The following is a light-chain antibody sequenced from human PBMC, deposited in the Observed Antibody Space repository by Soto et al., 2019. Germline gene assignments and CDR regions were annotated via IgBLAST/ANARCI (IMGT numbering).Light chain of an antibody. CDR1: QGISSW. V-gene: IGKV1D-16*01. CDR3: QQYNAYPIT. J-gene: IGKJ5*01. Sequence: DIQMTQSPSSVSASVGDIVTITCRASQGISSWLAWYQQKPGQAPKSLIYTASSLLSGVPSRFSGSGSGTDFTITISSLQPEDFATYYCQQYNAYPITFGQGTRLEIK. CDR2: TAS.